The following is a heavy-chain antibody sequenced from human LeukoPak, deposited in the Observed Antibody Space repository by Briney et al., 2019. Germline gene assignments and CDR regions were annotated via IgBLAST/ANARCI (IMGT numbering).Heavy chain of an antibody. CDR1: GFTFSSYS. CDR2: ISSSSSYI. V-gene: IGHV3-21*01. CDR3: ARGVGATHFDY. Sequence: GGSLRLSCAASGFTFSSYSMNWVRQAPGKGLEWVSSISSSSSYIYYADSVKGRFTISRDNAKNSLYLQMNSLRAENTAVYYCARGVGATHFDYWGQGTLVTVSS. J-gene: IGHJ4*02. D-gene: IGHD1-26*01.